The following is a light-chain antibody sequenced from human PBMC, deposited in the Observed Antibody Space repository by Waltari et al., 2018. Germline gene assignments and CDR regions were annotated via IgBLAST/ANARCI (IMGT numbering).Light chain of an antibody. CDR1: SYNIGRSY. Sequence: QSVLTQPPSVSAAPGQRVTISCSGSSYNIGRSYVSWYQQVPGTAPKLLIYQDNKRPSGLSDRFSASKTVTSASLSITGFHTGDEADNYCSARDSSLSDVLFGGGTRLTVL. J-gene: IGLJ2*01. CDR2: QDN. V-gene: IGLV1-51*02. CDR3: SARDSSLSDVL.